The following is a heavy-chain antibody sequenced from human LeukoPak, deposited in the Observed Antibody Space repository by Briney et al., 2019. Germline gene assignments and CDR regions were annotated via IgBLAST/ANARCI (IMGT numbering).Heavy chain of an antibody. CDR1: GCSISSYY. J-gene: IGHJ4*02. D-gene: IGHD3-9*01. V-gene: IGHV4-59*08. CDR3: ASLSYGILTDYHLYIGY. Sequence: NPSETLSLTCTVSGCSISSYYLSWIRQPPGKGLEWIGYIYYSGSTNYNPSLKSRVTISVDTSTNKFSLKLSSVTAADTAVYYCASLSYGILTDYHLYIGYWGQGTLVTVSS. CDR2: IYYSGST.